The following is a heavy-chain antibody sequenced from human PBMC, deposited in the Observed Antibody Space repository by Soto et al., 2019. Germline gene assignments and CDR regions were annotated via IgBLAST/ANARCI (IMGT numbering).Heavy chain of an antibody. V-gene: IGHV4-30-4*08. D-gene: IGHD6-25*01. CDR3: ARGGSGWAEYFQH. CDR2: IYYTGGT. CDR1: GDSIGSTDSY. Sequence: QVQLQESGPGLVEPSQTLSLTCTVSGDSIGSTDSYWSWIRRPPGKGLEWIGYIYYTGGTFYNPSLKSRRTFSLETSNDQFSRTLTSVTAADTGMYYCARGGSGWAEYFQHWGQGTLVAVSS. J-gene: IGHJ1*01.